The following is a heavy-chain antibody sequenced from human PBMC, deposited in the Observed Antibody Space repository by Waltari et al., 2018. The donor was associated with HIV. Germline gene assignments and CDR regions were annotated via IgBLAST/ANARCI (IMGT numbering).Heavy chain of an antibody. D-gene: IGHD1-26*01. J-gene: IGHJ4*02. CDR2: ISTYNANT. CDR3: ARDGLRYSGTFYSDY. CDR1: GYTFRSPG. V-gene: IGHV1-18*01. Sequence: QVHLVQSGAEMKKPGASVTVSCKASGYTFRSPGISWVRQAPGTGLEWMGWISTYNANTNYAQSLQGRVTMTTDTSTTTAYMELRSLTSDDTAVYYCARDGLRYSGTFYSDYWGQGTLVTVSS.